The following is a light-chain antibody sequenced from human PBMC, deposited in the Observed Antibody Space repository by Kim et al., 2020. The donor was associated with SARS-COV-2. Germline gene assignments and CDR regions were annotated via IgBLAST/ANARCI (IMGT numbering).Light chain of an antibody. J-gene: IGKJ1*01. Sequence: SPGERATLSGRASQSISSYLAWYQQKPGQAPRLLIYDISNRATGIPARFSGSGSGTDFTLTISSLEPEDFAVYYCQQRGKWPPWTFGQGTKVDIK. CDR1: QSISSY. CDR2: DIS. V-gene: IGKV3-11*01. CDR3: QQRGKWPPWT.